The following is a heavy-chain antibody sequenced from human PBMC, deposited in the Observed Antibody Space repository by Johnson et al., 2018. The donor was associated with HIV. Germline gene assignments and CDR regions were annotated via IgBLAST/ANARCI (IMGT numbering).Heavy chain of an antibody. Sequence: QVQLVESGGGLVQPGGSLRLSCAASGFIFSSYDMHWVRQATGKGLEWVAFIRYDGSNKYYADSVKGRFTISRDNAKNSLYLQMNSLRAEDTAFYYCARDDVRDSSGYYYADAFDICGQGTMVTVSS. CDR2: IRYDGSNK. D-gene: IGHD3-22*01. J-gene: IGHJ3*02. CDR3: ARDDVRDSSGYYYADAFDI. V-gene: IGHV3-30*02. CDR1: GFIFSSYD.